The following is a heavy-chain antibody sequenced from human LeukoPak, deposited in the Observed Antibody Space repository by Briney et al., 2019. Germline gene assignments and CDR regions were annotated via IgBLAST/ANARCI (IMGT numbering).Heavy chain of an antibody. CDR2: ITSSSSYI. V-gene: IGHV3-21*01. D-gene: IGHD3-22*01. CDR3: ARDDNSGHVSL. J-gene: IGHJ4*02. CDR1: RFTFGTYA. Sequence: GGSLRLSCAASRFTFGTYAMTWVRQTPGKGLEWVSYITSSSSYIYYADSVKGRFTISRDNAKNSLYLQMNSLRAEDTAVYYCARDDNSGHVSLWGQGTLVIVSS.